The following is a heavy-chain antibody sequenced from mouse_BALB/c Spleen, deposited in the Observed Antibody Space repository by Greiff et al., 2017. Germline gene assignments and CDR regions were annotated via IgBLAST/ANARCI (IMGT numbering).Heavy chain of an antibody. CDR1: GFTFTDYY. J-gene: IGHJ4*01. D-gene: IGHD1-1*01. V-gene: IGHV7-3*02. Sequence: EVKVVESGGGLVQPGGSLRLSCATSGFTFTDYYMSWVRQPPGKALEWLGFIRNKANGYTTEYSASVKGRFTISRDNSQSILYLQMNTLRAEDSATYYCAREGDYGSSYGAMDYWGQGTSVTVSS. CDR2: IRNKANGYTT. CDR3: AREGDYGSSYGAMDY.